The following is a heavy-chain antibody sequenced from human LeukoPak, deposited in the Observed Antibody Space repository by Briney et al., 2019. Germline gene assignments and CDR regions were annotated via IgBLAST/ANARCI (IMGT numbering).Heavy chain of an antibody. Sequence: GGSLRLSCAASGFTFNTYSMNWVRQAPGKGLEWVPSISSSSSYIYYADSVKGRFTISGDNAKNSLYLQMNSLRAEDTAVYYCARAVARYYYYMDVWGKGTTVTVSS. CDR3: ARAVARYYYYMDV. CDR1: GFTFNTYS. V-gene: IGHV3-21*01. D-gene: IGHD4-23*01. CDR2: ISSSSSYI. J-gene: IGHJ6*03.